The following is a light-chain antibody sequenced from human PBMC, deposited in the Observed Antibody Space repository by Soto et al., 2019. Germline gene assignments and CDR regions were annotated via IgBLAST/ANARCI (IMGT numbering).Light chain of an antibody. CDR1: QTISSY. Sequence: DIQMTQSPSALSASVGDRVTIACRASQTISSYLNWYQQKPGKAPKLLIYAASSLQSGVPSRFSGSGSGTDFNLTISSLQPVDFATYYCQQSYRTPREFTFGPGTKVDVK. J-gene: IGKJ3*01. CDR2: AAS. CDR3: QQSYRTPREFT. V-gene: IGKV1-39*01.